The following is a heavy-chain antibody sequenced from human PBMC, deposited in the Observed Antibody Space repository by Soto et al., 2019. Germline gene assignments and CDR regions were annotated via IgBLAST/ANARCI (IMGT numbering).Heavy chain of an antibody. CDR3: AKEVGWNIAAAYGDY. CDR1: GFTFSSYA. J-gene: IGHJ4*02. CDR2: ISGSGGST. Sequence: GGSLRLSCAASGFTFSSYAMSWVRQAPGKGLEWVSAISGSGGSTYYADSVKGRFTISRDNCKNTLYLQMKSLRAEETAVYYCAKEVGWNIAAAYGDYWGQGTMVTVSS. D-gene: IGHD6-13*01. V-gene: IGHV3-23*01.